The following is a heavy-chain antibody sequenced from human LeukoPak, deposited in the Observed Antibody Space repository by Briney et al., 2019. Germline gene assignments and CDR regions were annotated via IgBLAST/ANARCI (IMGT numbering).Heavy chain of an antibody. Sequence: TLSLTCTVSGGSISSYYWSGIRQPPGKALEWLARIVWDDDEYYSTSLKTRLTISKDTSKNQVVLTLTNVHPVHTATYYCARLCRRGSGSSYTHYWGQGILVNVSS. CDR2: IVWDDDE. V-gene: IGHV2-70*11. CDR1: GGSISSYYW. J-gene: IGHJ4*02. CDR3: ARLCRRGSGSSYTHY. D-gene: IGHD3-10*01.